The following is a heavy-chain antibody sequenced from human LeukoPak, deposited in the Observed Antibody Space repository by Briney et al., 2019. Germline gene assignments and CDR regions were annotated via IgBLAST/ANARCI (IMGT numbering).Heavy chain of an antibody. CDR2: ISSSSSYT. Sequence: GQSLRLSCAASGLTFSSYSMNWVSQAPGKGLEWVSSISSSSSYTYYAGSVKDRFTISRDNAKNTLYLQMNSLRAEDTAVYYCARELLGGDCYTDWGQGTLVTVSS. CDR3: ARELLGGDCYTD. CDR1: GLTFSSYS. V-gene: IGHV3-21*01. D-gene: IGHD2-21*02. J-gene: IGHJ4*02.